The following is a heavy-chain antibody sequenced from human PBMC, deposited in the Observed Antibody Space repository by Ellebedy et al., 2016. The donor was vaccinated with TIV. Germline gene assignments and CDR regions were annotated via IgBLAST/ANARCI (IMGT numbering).Heavy chain of an antibody. CDR2: INYSGST. V-gene: IGHV4-59*08. CDR3: ARLRHYGGDSVRFFDL. CDR1: GGSISTYY. Sequence: MPSETLSLTCTVSGGSISTYYWTWIRQPPGKGLEWIGYINYSGSTNYNPSLKSRITISVDMSKNQFSLKLSSVTAADTAVYYCARLRHYGGDSVRFFDLWGRGTLVTVSS. D-gene: IGHD4-23*01. J-gene: IGHJ2*01.